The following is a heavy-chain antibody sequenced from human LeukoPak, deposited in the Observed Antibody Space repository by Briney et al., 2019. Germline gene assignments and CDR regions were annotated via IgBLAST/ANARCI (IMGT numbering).Heavy chain of an antibody. V-gene: IGHV3-23*01. CDR2: ISGSGGST. CDR1: GFTFSSYA. D-gene: IGHD3-22*01. CDR3: AKETTYCYDSSGYHSY. J-gene: IGHJ4*02. Sequence: GGSLRLSCAASGFTFSSYAMSWVRQAPGKGLEWVSAISGSGGSTYYADSVKGRFTISRDNSKNTLYLQMNSLRAEDTAVYYCAKETTYCYDSSGYHSYWGQGTLVTVSS.